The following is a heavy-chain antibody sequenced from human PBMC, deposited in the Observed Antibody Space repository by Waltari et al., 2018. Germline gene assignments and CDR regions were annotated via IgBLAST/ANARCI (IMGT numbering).Heavy chain of an antibody. Sequence: EVQLVESGGGLVQPGGSLRLSCAASGFTFSSYEMNWVRQAPGKGLEWVSYISSSGSTIYYADSVKGRFTISRDNAKNSLYLQMNSLRAEDTAVYYCARAPDYGDTYPMNFDYWGQGTLVTVSS. CDR2: ISSSGSTI. CDR1: GFTFSSYE. CDR3: ARAPDYGDTYPMNFDY. D-gene: IGHD4-17*01. V-gene: IGHV3-48*03. J-gene: IGHJ4*02.